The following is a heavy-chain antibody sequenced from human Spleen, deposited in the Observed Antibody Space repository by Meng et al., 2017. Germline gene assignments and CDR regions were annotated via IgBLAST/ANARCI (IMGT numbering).Heavy chain of an antibody. V-gene: IGHV4-34*01. CDR2: INHSGST. D-gene: IGHD3-3*01. CDR3: ARGQDFWSGPKTYY. J-gene: IGHJ4*02. CDR1: GGLFSGYY. Sequence: SETLSLTCGVYGGLFSGYYWSWIRQPPGKGLEWIGEINHSGSTNYNPSLKSRVTISVDTSKTQFSLELSSVTAADTAVYYCARGQDFWSGPKTYYWGQGTLVTVSS.